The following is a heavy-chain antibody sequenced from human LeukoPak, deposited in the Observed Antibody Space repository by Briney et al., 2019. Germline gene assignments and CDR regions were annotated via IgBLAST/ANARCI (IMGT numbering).Heavy chain of an antibody. D-gene: IGHD2-15*01. J-gene: IGHJ5*02. CDR1: GGTFSSYA. V-gene: IGHV1-69*04. Sequence: SVKVSCKASGGTFSSYAISWVRQAPGQGLEWMGRIIPIFGIANYAQKFQGRVTTTADKSTSTAYMELSSLRSEDTAVYYCAREIAATLVGVTGGWFDPWGQGTLVTVSS. CDR2: IIPIFGIA. CDR3: AREIAATLVGVTGGWFDP.